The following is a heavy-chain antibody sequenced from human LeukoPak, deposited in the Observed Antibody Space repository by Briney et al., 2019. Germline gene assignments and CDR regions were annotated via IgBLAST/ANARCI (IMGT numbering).Heavy chain of an antibody. CDR3: ARGRGLTMDAFDI. J-gene: IGHJ3*02. V-gene: IGHV3-21*01. CDR2: ISSSSSYI. D-gene: IGHD4/OR15-4a*01. CDR1: EFTFSSYS. Sequence: GGSLRLSCAASEFTFSSYSMNWVRQAPGKGLEWVSCISSSSSYIYYADSVKGRFTISRDNTKNSLYLQMNSLRAEDTAVYYCARGRGLTMDAFDIWGQGTMVTVSS.